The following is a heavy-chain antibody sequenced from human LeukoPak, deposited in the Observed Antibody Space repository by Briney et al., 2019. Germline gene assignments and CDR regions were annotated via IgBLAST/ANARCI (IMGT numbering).Heavy chain of an antibody. CDR1: GGSISSSSYS. V-gene: IGHV4-39*07. Sequence: SETLSLTCTVSGGSISSSSYSWGWIRQPPGKGLEWIGSIYYSGSTYYNPSLKSRVTISVDTSKNQFSLKLSSVTAADTAVYYCARDLGSVGWFDPWGQGTLVTVSS. CDR3: ARDLGSVGWFDP. CDR2: IYYSGST. J-gene: IGHJ5*02.